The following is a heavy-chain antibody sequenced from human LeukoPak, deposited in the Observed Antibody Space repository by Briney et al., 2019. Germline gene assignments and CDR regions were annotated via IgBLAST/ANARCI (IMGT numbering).Heavy chain of an antibody. D-gene: IGHD1-26*01. V-gene: IGHV3-66*01. J-gene: IGHJ4*02. CDR3: ARVVGATYFDY. Sequence: GGSLRLSCAASGFTVSSNYMSWVRQAPGKGLEWVSIIYGGGGTYYADSVKGRFTISRDNSKNTLYLQMNSLRAEDTAVYYCARVVGATYFDYWGQGTLVTVSS. CDR2: IYGGGGT. CDR1: GFTVSSNY.